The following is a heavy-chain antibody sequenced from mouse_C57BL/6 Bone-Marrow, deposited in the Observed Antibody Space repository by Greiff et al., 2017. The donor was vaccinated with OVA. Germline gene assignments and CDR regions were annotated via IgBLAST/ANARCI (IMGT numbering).Heavy chain of an antibody. Sequence: QVQLQQSGAELARPGASVKMSCKASGYTFTSYTIHWVKQRPGKGLEWIGYIDPTNDYTNYNQKFKGKATLTADESYRTAYLQLSSRTSEDSAVYYSTRGYYFDYWGQGTTLTVSS. V-gene: IGHV1-4*01. CDR1: GYTFTSYT. J-gene: IGHJ2*01. CDR2: IDPTNDYT. CDR3: TRGYYFDY.